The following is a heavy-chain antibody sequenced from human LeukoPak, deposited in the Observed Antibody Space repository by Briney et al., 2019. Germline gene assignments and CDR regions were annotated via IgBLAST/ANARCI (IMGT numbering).Heavy chain of an antibody. D-gene: IGHD3-22*01. Sequence: SETLSLTCTVSGGSISSSSYYWGWIRQPPGKGLEWIGSIYYSGSTYYNPSLKSRVTISVDTSKNQFSLKLSSVTAADTAVYYCARAIWYYDSSGHDAFDIWGQGTMVTVSS. J-gene: IGHJ3*02. V-gene: IGHV4-39*07. CDR3: ARAIWYYDSSGHDAFDI. CDR2: IYYSGST. CDR1: GGSISSSSYY.